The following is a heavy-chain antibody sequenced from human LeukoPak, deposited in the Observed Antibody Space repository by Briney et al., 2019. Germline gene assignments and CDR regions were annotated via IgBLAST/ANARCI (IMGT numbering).Heavy chain of an antibody. Sequence: GRSLRLSCAASGFTFSSYAMHWVRQAPGKGLEWVAVISYDGSNKYYADSVKGRFTISRDTSKNTVYLQMNSLRADDTAVYYCARGWELLILDSWGAGSLGTVSS. CDR2: ISYDGSNK. V-gene: IGHV3-30-3*01. D-gene: IGHD1-26*01. CDR3: ARGWELLILDS. J-gene: IGHJ5*01. CDR1: GFTFSSYA.